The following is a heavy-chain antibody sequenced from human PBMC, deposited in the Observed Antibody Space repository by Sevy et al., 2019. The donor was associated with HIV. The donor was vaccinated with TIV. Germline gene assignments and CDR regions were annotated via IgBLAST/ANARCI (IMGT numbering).Heavy chain of an antibody. D-gene: IGHD1-26*01. J-gene: IGHJ3*02. V-gene: IGHV4-38-2*01. CDR2: IFESGST. Sequence: SETLSLTCAVSGYSISSGYYWGWIRQPPGKGLEWIGSIFESGSTYYNPSLKSRVTISVDTSKNQFSLNLSSVTAADTAVYYCARHVWELLVHDAFDIWGQGTMVTVSS. CDR1: GYSISSGYY. CDR3: ARHVWELLVHDAFDI.